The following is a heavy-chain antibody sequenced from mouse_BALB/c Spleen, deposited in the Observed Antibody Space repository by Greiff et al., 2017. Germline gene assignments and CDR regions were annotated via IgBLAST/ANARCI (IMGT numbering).Heavy chain of an antibody. CDR1: GDSITSGY. J-gene: IGHJ4*01. Sequence: EVQLQESGPSLVKPSQTLSLTCSVTGDSITSGYWNWIRKFPGNKLEYMGYISYSGSTYYNPSLKSRISITRDTSKNQYYLQLNSVTTEDTATYYCARYYRYEVGYYAMDYWGQGTSVTVSS. D-gene: IGHD2-14*01. V-gene: IGHV3-8*02. CDR3: ARYYRYEVGYYAMDY. CDR2: ISYSGST.